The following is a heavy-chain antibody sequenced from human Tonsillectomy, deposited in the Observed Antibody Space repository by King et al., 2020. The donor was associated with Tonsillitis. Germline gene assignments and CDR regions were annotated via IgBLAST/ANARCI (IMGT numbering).Heavy chain of an antibody. V-gene: IGHV2-70*01. CDR3: ARIRYCGGDLNWFDP. CDR1: GFSLSTSGMC. Sequence: TLKESGPALVKPTQTLTLTCTFSGFSLSTSGMCVSWIRQPPGKALEWLALIDWDDDKYYSTSLKTRLTISKDTSKNQVVLTMTNMDPVDTATYYCARIRYCGGDLNWFDPWGQGTLVTVSS. D-gene: IGHD2-21*02. CDR2: IDWDDDK. J-gene: IGHJ5*02.